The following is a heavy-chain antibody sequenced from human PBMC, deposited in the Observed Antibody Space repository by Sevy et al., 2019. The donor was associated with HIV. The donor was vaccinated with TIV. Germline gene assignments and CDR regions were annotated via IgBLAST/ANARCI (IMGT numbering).Heavy chain of an antibody. CDR2: ISSNGGST. CDR3: VKDPLTGSSGWFGGAFDI. Sequence: GGSLRLSCSASGFTFSSYAMHWVRQAPGKGLEYVSAISSNGGSTYYADSGKGRFTISRDNSKNTLYPQMSSLRAEDTAVYYCVKDPLTGSSGWFGGAFDIWGQGTMVTVSS. V-gene: IGHV3-64D*06. D-gene: IGHD6-19*01. CDR1: GFTFSSYA. J-gene: IGHJ3*02.